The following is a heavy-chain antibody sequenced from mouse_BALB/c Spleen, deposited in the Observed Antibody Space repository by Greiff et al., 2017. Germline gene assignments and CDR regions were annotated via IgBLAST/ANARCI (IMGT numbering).Heavy chain of an antibody. Sequence: EVQGVESGGDLVKPGGSLKLSCAASGFTFSSYTMSWVRQTPEKRLEWVAYISNGGGSTYYPDTVKGRFTISRDNAKNTLYLQMSSLKSEDTAMYYCARHRGAYYGSSPYWYFDVWGAGTTVTVSS. CDR2: ISNGGGST. CDR3: ARHRGAYYGSSPYWYFDV. D-gene: IGHD1-1*01. V-gene: IGHV5-12-2*01. CDR1: GFTFSSYT. J-gene: IGHJ1*01.